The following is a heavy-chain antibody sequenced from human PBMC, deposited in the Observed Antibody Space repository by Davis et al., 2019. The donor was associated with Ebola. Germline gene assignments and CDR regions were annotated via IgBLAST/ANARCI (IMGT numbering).Heavy chain of an antibody. Sequence: GGSLRLSCKGSGYSFTSYWIAWVRQMPGKGLECMGIIYPGDSETRYSPSFQGQVTISADESISTAYLQWNTLQASDTAVYYCARLYGPGHYLNWYFNLWGRGTLVTVSS. D-gene: IGHD3-10*01. CDR3: ARLYGPGHYLNWYFNL. J-gene: IGHJ2*01. V-gene: IGHV5-51*01. CDR2: IYPGDSET. CDR1: GYSFTSYW.